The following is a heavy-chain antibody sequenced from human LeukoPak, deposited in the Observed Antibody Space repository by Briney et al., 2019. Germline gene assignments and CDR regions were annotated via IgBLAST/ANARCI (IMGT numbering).Heavy chain of an antibody. CDR3: ARGPENSPRLRSRGYAFDI. Sequence: ASVKVSCKASGYTFTSYGISWVPQAPGQGLEWMGWISAYNGNTNYAQKLQGRVTMTTDASTSTAYMELSSLRSEDTAAYCCARGPENSPRLRSRGYAFDIWGQGTMVTVSS. CDR1: GYTFTSYG. CDR2: ISAYNGNT. V-gene: IGHV1-18*01. J-gene: IGHJ3*02. D-gene: IGHD3-22*01.